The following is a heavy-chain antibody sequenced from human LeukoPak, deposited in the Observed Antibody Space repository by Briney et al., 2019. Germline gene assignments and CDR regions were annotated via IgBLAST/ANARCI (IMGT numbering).Heavy chain of an antibody. CDR2: ISSSSTYI. D-gene: IGHD1-26*01. CDR1: GFTSSSYS. V-gene: IGHV3-21*01. J-gene: IGHJ5*02. CDR3: AKNDGNYCDP. Sequence: GGSLRLSCAASGFTSSSYSMNWVRQAPGKGLEWVSSISSSSTYIYYADSVKGRFTISRDNAKNSLYLQMNSLRPEDTAIYYCAKNDGNYCDPWGQGTLVTVSS.